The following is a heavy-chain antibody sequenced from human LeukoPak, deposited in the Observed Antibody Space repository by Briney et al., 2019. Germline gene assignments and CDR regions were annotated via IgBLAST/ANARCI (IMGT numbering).Heavy chain of an antibody. Sequence: SETLSLTCTVSGGPISSSSYYWGWIRQPPGKGLEWIGSIYYSGSTYYNPSLKSRVTISVDTSKNQFSLKLSSVTAADTAEYYCARPQDSGYGHFDYWGQGTLVTVSS. CDR1: GGPISSSSYY. J-gene: IGHJ4*02. CDR3: ARPQDSGYGHFDY. V-gene: IGHV4-39*01. CDR2: IYYSGST. D-gene: IGHD5-12*01.